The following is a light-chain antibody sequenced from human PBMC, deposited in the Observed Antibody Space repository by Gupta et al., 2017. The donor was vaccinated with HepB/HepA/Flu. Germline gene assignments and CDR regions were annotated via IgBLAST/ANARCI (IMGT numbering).Light chain of an antibody. V-gene: IGKV3-20*01. CDR2: AAS. J-gene: IGKJ2*01. Sequence: VLPHSLVTLLLSPGERATLSCRASASVSSSYLAWYQQKPGQAPRLLMYAASSRATGIPDRFSGSGSGTDFTLTISRLEPEDLAVYYCQQYDTSPYTFGQGTKLEIK. CDR1: ASVSSSY. CDR3: QQYDTSPYT.